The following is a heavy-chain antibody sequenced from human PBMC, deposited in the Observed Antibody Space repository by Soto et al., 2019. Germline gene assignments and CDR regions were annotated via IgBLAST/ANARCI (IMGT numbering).Heavy chain of an antibody. J-gene: IGHJ4*02. V-gene: IGHV2-5*02. CDR2: IYWDDDK. Sequence: QITLKESGPTLVRPTQTLTLTCTVSGFSLDTWGVGVGWIRQPPGKAPEWLALIYWDDDKRYSPSLKNRLTITKDTSNNQVVFTVPNMDPVDTVTYYCARALGSWGSYYFDHWGQGTLVTVSS. CDR1: GFSLDTWGVG. D-gene: IGHD3-16*01. CDR3: ARALGSWGSYYFDH.